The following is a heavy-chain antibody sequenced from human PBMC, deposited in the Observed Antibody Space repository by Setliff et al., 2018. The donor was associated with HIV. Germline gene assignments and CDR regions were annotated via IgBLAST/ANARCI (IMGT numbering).Heavy chain of an antibody. J-gene: IGHJ4*02. D-gene: IGHD2-2*01. CDR3: AKHAAGPDGPFDY. V-gene: IGHV4-38-2*01. Sequence: SETLSLTCGVSGYSMSSGYYWGWIRQPPGKGLEWIGNVYHTGSTYYNPSLKSRVTISVDTSKNQFSLKLSSVIAADTAVYYCAKHAAGPDGPFDYWGQGTLVTVSS. CDR1: GYSMSSGYY. CDR2: VYHTGST.